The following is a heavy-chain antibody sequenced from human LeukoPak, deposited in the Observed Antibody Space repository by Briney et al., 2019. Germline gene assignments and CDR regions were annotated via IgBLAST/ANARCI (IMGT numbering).Heavy chain of an antibody. CDR2: FDPEDGET. V-gene: IGHV1-24*01. D-gene: IGHD6-13*01. Sequence: ASVKVTCKVSAYTLTELSMHWVRQAPGKGLEWMGAFDPEDGETIYAQKFQGRVTMTEDTSTDTAYMELSSLRSEDTAVYYCATDHSPTAAHYYYYMDVWGKGTTVTVSS. CDR1: AYTLTELS. J-gene: IGHJ6*03. CDR3: ATDHSPTAAHYYYYMDV.